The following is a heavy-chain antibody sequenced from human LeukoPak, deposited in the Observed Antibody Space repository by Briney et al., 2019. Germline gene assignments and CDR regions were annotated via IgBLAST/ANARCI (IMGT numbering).Heavy chain of an antibody. CDR3: AKTTYYYDSSGYYN. CDR1: GFTFSSYG. V-gene: IGHV3-23*01. J-gene: IGHJ4*02. Sequence: GGSLRLSCAASGFTFSSYGMSWVRQAPGKGLEWVSGISHSGGSTYYADSVKGRFTISRDNSKNTLYLQMNSLRAEDTAVYYCAKTTYYYDSSGYYNWGQGTLVTVSS. CDR2: ISHSGGST. D-gene: IGHD3-22*01.